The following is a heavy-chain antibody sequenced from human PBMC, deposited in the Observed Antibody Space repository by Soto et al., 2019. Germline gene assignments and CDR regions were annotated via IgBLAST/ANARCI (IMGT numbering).Heavy chain of an antibody. V-gene: IGHV3-23*01. Sequence: GGSLRLSCAASGFTFNSYVMTWVRQAPGEGLEWVSSISRSGRGSAYYADSVKGRFTISRDNSENTLFLQMNNLRDEDTALYYCARGRYLDSSDYWVANLTFDHWGLGALVTVSS. J-gene: IGHJ4*02. CDR1: GFTFNSYV. D-gene: IGHD3-22*01. CDR3: ARGRYLDSSDYWVANLTFDH. CDR2: ISRSGRGSA.